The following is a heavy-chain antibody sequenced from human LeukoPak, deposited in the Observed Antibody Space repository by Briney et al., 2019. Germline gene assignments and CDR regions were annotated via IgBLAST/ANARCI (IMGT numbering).Heavy chain of an antibody. Sequence: SQTLSLTCAISGDSVSSNSAAWNWIRQSPSKALGGLGRNNTSSKWYNDYAVSVKSRITINPDTSKNQFSLQLNSVTPEDTAVYYCARGAWSSSWSGDDAFDIWGQGTMVTVSS. CDR2: NNTSSKWYN. D-gene: IGHD6-13*01. CDR1: GDSVSSNSAA. CDR3: ARGAWSSSWSGDDAFDI. V-gene: IGHV6-1*01. J-gene: IGHJ3*02.